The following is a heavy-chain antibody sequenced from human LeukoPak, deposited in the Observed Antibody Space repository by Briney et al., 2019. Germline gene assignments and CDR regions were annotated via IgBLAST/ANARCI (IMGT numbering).Heavy chain of an antibody. CDR3: ARTPYKLDNYYYYGMDV. J-gene: IGHJ6*02. V-gene: IGHV1-46*01. CDR2: INPSGGST. Sequence: ASVKVSCKASGYTFTSYYMHWVRQAPGQGLEWMGIINPSGGSTSYAQKFQGRVTMTRDTSTSTVYMELSSLRSEDTAVYYCARTPYKLDNYYYYGMDVWGQGTTVTVSS. CDR1: GYTFTSYY. D-gene: IGHD1-1*01.